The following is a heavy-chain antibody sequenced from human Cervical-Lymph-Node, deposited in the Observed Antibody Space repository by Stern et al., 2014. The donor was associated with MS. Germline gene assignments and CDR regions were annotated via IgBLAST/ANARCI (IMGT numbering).Heavy chain of an antibody. D-gene: IGHD4-17*01. V-gene: IGHV2-5*02. CDR3: AHRPYGDYLLPGWFDP. CDR1: GFSLSTSGVG. J-gene: IGHJ5*02. Sequence: QVTLKESGPTLVKPTQTLTLTCTFSGFSLSTSGVGVGWIRQPPGKALEWLALIYWDDDKRYSPSLKSRLTITKDTSKNQVVLTMTNMDPVDTATYYCAHRPYGDYLLPGWFDPWGRGTLVTVSS. CDR2: IYWDDDK.